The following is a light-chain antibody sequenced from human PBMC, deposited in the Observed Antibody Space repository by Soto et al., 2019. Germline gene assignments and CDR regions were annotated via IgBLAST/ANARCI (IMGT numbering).Light chain of an antibody. CDR2: AAS. CDR1: QGISSY. Sequence: IQMTQSPSSLSASTGDRVTITCRASQGISSYLAWYQQKPGKAPKLLIYAASTLQSGVPSRFSGSGSGTDFTLTISCLQSEDFATYYCQQYYSYQITFGQGTRLEIK. CDR3: QQYYSYQIT. V-gene: IGKV1-8*01. J-gene: IGKJ5*01.